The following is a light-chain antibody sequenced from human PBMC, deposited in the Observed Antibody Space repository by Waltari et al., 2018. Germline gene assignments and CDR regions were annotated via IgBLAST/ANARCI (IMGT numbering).Light chain of an antibody. CDR1: QTIGTS. CDR2: RTS. J-gene: IGKJ1*01. Sequence: EIVVTQSPATLSMSPGERATLSCRTSQTIGTSLAWYQQRPGQAPRLLIYRTSTRATGIPDMFSGSGSESEFTLTISSLQSEDVAVYYCQQYNNWPPGTFGQGTKVEI. V-gene: IGKV3-15*01. CDR3: QQYNNWPPGT.